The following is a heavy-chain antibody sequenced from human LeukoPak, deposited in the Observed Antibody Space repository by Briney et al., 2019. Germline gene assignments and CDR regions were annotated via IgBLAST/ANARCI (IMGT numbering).Heavy chain of an antibody. CDR3: ARSGQASLYYYGMDV. Sequence: GGSLRLSCAASGFTFSSYWMHWVRQAPGKGLVWVSRINSDGSSTSYADSVKGRFTITRDNAKNTLYLQMNSLRAEDTAVYYCARSGQASLYYYGMDVWGQGTTVTVSS. J-gene: IGHJ6*02. D-gene: IGHD1-1*01. V-gene: IGHV3-74*01. CDR2: INSDGSST. CDR1: GFTFSSYW.